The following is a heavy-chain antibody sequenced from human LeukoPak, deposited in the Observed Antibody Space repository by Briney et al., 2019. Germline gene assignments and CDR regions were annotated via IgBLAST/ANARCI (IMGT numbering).Heavy chain of an antibody. CDR3: AKDPRAGSGWGSFDY. V-gene: IGHV3-23*01. Sequence: PGGSLRLSCAASGFTFRSYAMSWVRQAPGKGLEWVSGISGSGDSTYYADSVKGRFSISRDNSKNTLWLQMNSLKDEDTAVYYCAKDPRAGSGWGSFDYWSQGTLVTVSS. CDR1: GFTFRSYA. J-gene: IGHJ4*02. CDR2: ISGSGDST. D-gene: IGHD6-19*01.